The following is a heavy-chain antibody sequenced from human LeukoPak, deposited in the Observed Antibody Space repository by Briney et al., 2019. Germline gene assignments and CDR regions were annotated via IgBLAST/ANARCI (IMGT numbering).Heavy chain of an antibody. J-gene: IGHJ4*02. CDR2: INHSGST. Sequence: SETLSLTCAVYGGSFSGYYWSWIRQPPGKGLEWIGEINHSGSTNYNLSLKSRVTISVDTSKNQFSLKLSSVTTADTAVYYCARRPYSSSSDYWGQGTLVTVSS. V-gene: IGHV4-34*01. CDR3: ARRPYSSSSDY. CDR1: GGSFSGYY. D-gene: IGHD6-13*01.